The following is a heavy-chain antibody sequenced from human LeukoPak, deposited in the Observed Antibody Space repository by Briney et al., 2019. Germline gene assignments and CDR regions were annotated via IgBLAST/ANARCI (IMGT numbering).Heavy chain of an antibody. J-gene: IGHJ4*02. V-gene: IGHV1-2*02. D-gene: IGHD2-2*01. CDR1: GYTVTGYY. CDR2: INPNSGGT. CDR3: ARVESGVPAAAHYFDY. Sequence: SVKVSCKASGYTVTGYYMHWVRQAPGQGLEWMGWINPNSGGTNYAQKFQGRVTMTRDTSISTAYMELSRLRSDDTAVYYCARVESGVPAAAHYFDYWGQGTLVTVSS.